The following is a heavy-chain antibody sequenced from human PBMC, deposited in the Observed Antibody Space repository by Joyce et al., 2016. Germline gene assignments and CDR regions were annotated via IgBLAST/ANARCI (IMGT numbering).Heavy chain of an antibody. CDR1: GDSFTSHW. V-gene: IGHV5-51*01. Sequence: EVQLVQSGAEVKKPGESLKISCKESGDSFTSHWIVWVRQMPGKGLDWMGIIYPGDSDIRYSQTFQGQVTISADKSISTAYLQWSSLKASDTAMYYCVTPGNFYDFWSGDHHPFHIWGQGTMVFVSS. CDR2: IYPGDSDI. D-gene: IGHD3-3*01. CDR3: VTPGNFYDFWSGDHHPFHI. J-gene: IGHJ3*02.